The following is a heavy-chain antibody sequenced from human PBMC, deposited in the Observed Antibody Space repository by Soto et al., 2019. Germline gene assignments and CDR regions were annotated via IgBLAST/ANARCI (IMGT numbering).Heavy chain of an antibody. CDR1: GGSISSYY. Sequence: PSETLSLTCTVSGGSISSYYWSWIRQPPGKGLEWIGYIYYSGSTNYNPSLKSRVTISVDTSKNQFSLKLSSVTAADTAVYYCARHLRVVGFDYWGQGTLVTVSS. V-gene: IGHV4-59*08. D-gene: IGHD2-15*01. J-gene: IGHJ4*02. CDR3: ARHLRVVGFDY. CDR2: IYYSGST.